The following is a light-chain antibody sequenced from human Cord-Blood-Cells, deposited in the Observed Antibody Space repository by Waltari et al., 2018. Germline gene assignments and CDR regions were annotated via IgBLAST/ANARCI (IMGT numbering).Light chain of an antibody. V-gene: IGLV2-8*01. CDR2: EVS. Sequence: QSALTQPPSASGSPGQSVTISCTGTSSDVGGYNYVSWYQQHPGKAPQLMIYEVSKRPSGVPARFSGSKSGNTASLTVSGLQAEDEADYYCSSYAGSNNWVFGGGTKLTVL. CDR3: SSYAGSNNWV. CDR1: SSDVGGYNY. J-gene: IGLJ3*02.